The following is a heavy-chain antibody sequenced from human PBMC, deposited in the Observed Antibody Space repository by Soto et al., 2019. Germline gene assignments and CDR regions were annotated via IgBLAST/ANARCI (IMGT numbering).Heavy chain of an antibody. CDR3: ARQARYSSSWYYYYYMDV. D-gene: IGHD6-13*01. V-gene: IGHV6-1*01. CDR1: GDSVSSNSAA. Sequence: SQTLSLTCAISGDSVSSNSAAWNWIRQSPSRGLEWLGRTYYRSKWYNDYAVSVKSRITINPDTSKNQFSLQLNSVTPEDTAVYYCARQARYSSSWYYYYYMDVWGKGTTVTVSS. CDR2: TYYRSKWYN. J-gene: IGHJ6*03.